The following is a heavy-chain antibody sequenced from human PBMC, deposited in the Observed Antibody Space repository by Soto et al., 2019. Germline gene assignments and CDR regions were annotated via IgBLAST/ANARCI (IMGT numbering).Heavy chain of an antibody. CDR2: ISGSGNKR. Sequence: EVQLLESGGGLVQPGGSLRLSCVASGFTFSSYAMSWVRQAPGQGLEWVAAISGSGNKRYYADHVKGRFTISRDHAKNTVFLQMNSLRVEDTAVYHCARAVCSGGSCYDITKHYYNGMDVWGQGTTVTVSS. J-gene: IGHJ6*02. V-gene: IGHV3-23*01. CDR1: GFTFSSYA. D-gene: IGHD2-15*01. CDR3: ARAVCSGGSCYDITKHYYNGMDV.